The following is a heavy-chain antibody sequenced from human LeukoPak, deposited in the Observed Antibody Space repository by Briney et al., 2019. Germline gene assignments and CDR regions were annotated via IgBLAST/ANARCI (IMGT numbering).Heavy chain of an antibody. V-gene: IGHV1-69*05. CDR2: IIPIFGTA. CDR3: ARGATFTDYYYYYYMDV. Sequence: ASVKVSCKASGGTFSSYAISWVRQAPGQGLEWMGEIIPIFGTANYAQKFQGRVTITTDESTSTAYMELSSLRSEDTAVYYCARGATFTDYYYYYYMDVWGKGTTVTVSS. J-gene: IGHJ6*03. CDR1: GGTFSSYA. D-gene: IGHD1-26*01.